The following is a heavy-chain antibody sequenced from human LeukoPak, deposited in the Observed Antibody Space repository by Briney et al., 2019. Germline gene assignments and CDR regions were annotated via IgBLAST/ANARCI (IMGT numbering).Heavy chain of an antibody. J-gene: IGHJ3*02. CDR3: AREGDVTLLREPGAFDI. CDR2: IYHSGST. Sequence: SSETLSLTCTVSGYSISSGYYWGWIRQPPGKGLEWIGSIYHSGSTYYSPSLKSRVTISVDTSKNQFSLKLSSVTAADTAVYYCAREGDVTLLREPGAFDIWGQGTMVTVSS. V-gene: IGHV4-38-2*02. D-gene: IGHD1-26*01. CDR1: GYSISSGYY.